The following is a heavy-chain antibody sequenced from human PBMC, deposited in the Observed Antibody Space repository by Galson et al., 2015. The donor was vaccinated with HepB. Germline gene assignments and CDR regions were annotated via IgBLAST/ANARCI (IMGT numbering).Heavy chain of an antibody. CDR1: GYTITGYY. D-gene: IGHD2-2*01. V-gene: IGHV1-2*02. CDR2: INPNSGGT. CDR3: ARALATAIVVVPAAMGY. J-gene: IGHJ4*02. Sequence: SVKVSCKASGYTITGYYMHWVRQAPGQGLEWMGWINPNSGGTNYAQKFQGRVTMTRDTSISTAYMELSRLRSDDTAVYYCARALATAIVVVPAAMGYWGQGTLVTVSS.